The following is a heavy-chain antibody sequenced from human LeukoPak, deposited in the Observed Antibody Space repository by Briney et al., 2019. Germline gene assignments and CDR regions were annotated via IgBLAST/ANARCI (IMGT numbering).Heavy chain of an antibody. J-gene: IGHJ5*02. CDR3: ARGDNYYDILTGYYSGFDP. Sequence: ASVKVSCKASGYTFTSYDINWVRQATGQGLEWMGWMNPNSGNTGYAQKFQGRVTMTRNTSISTAYMELSSLRSEDAVVYYCARGDNYYDILTGYYSGFDPWGQGALVTVSS. CDR2: MNPNSGNT. CDR1: GYTFTSYD. D-gene: IGHD3-9*01. V-gene: IGHV1-8*01.